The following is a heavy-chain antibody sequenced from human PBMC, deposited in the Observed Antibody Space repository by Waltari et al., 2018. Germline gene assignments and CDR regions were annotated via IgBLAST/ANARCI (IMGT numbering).Heavy chain of an antibody. J-gene: IGHJ3*02. V-gene: IGHV4-4*07. D-gene: IGHD2-15*01. CDR3: ARDHYCSGGACYPGGSAFDI. CDR1: GGSISGYY. CDR2: IYTSGST. Sequence: QVLLQESGPGLVKPSETLSLTCTVSGGSISGYYWTWIRQPPGKGLEWIGRIYTSGSTNYNPSLKSRVTISINTSNNQVSLKLSSVTAADTAVYYCARDHYCSGGACYPGGSAFDIWGQGTMVTVSS.